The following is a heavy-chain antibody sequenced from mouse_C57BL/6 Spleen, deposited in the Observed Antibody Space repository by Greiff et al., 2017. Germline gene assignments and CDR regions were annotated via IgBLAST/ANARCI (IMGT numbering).Heavy chain of an antibody. Sequence: QVQLQQSGAELALPGASVPHAFPSSFYTFTIYFIIWVKQRTGQGLEWIGEIYPRSGNTYYNEKFKGKATLTADKSSSTAYMELRSLTSEDSAVYFCAREGNYYGSSISFDYWGQGTTLTVSS. CDR2: IYPRSGNT. CDR3: AREGNYYGSSISFDY. D-gene: IGHD1-1*01. V-gene: IGHV1-81*01. CDR1: FYTFTIYF. J-gene: IGHJ2*01.